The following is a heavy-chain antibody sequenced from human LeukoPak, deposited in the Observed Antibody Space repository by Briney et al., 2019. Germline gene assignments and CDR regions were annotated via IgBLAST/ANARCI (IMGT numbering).Heavy chain of an antibody. CDR3: ARCYYDSSGYIDY. Sequence: SETLSLTCAVYGGSFSGYYWSWIRQPPGKGLEWIGEINHSGSTNYNPSLKSQVTISVDTSKNQFSLKLSSVTAADTAVYYCARCYYDSSGYIDYWGQGTLVTVSS. CDR1: GGSFSGYY. D-gene: IGHD3-22*01. J-gene: IGHJ4*02. CDR2: INHSGST. V-gene: IGHV4-34*01.